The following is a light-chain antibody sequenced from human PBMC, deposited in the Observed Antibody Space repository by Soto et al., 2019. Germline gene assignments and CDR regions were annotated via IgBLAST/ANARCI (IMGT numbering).Light chain of an antibody. CDR1: QSVSSSD. Sequence: EIVLTQSPGTLSLSPGDRATLSCRASQSVSSSDLAWYQQKPGQAPRLLIYGASSRATGIPDRFSGSGSGTDFTLTITRLEPEDFAVYYCQRRITFGPGTKVDIK. CDR3: QRRIT. V-gene: IGKV3-20*01. CDR2: GAS. J-gene: IGKJ3*01.